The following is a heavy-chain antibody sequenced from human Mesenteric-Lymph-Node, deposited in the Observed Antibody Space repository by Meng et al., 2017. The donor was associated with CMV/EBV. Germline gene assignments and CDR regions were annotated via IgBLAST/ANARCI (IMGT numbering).Heavy chain of an antibody. V-gene: IGHV4-39*07. CDR2: VFYSGST. D-gene: IGHD4-23*01. CDR3: AAFDGGPDLVVGPKVDF. J-gene: IGHJ4*02. CDR1: GGSISRNTHS. Sequence: SETLSLTCTVSGGSISRNTHSWGWIRQPPGKGLEWIGSVFYSGSTYYNPSLKSRVSISLETSKNQFSLKVTSVTAADTALFYCAAFDGGPDLVVGPKVDFWGQGTLVTVSS.